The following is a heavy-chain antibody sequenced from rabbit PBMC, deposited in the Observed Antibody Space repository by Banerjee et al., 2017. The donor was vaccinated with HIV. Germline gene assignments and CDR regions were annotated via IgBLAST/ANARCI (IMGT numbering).Heavy chain of an antibody. D-gene: IGHD6-1*01. Sequence: QSLEESGGDLVKPGASLTLTCTASGFSFSSSYWICWVRQAPGKGLEWIACIYTGDGKTHYASWAKGRFTISKSSSTAVTLQMASLTAADTTNYFCWREDSDGGGPFDLWGPGTLVTVS. J-gene: IGHJ4*01. CDR2: IYTGDGKT. CDR3: WREDSDGGGPFDL. V-gene: IGHV1S40*01. CDR1: GFSFSSSYW.